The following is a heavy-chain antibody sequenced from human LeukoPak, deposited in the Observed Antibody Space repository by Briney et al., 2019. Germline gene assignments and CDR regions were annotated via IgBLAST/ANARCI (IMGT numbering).Heavy chain of an antibody. CDR2: VYYSGTT. D-gene: IGHD3-10*01. CDR1: GGSISSYY. V-gene: IGHV4-59*08. CDR3: ARGVWFGGGCHFDY. J-gene: IGHJ4*02. Sequence: PSETLSLTCTVSGGSISSYYWSWIRQPPGKGLEWIGFVYYSGTTDYNPSVKSRVTISVDTSKNQFSLKLSSVTAADTAVYYCARGVWFGGGCHFDYWGQGARVTVSS.